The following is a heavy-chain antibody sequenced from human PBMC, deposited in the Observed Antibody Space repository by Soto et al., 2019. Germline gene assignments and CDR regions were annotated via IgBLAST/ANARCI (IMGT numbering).Heavy chain of an antibody. CDR2: VSYVGDNK. CDR3: ARDGGQSGYYDAFDI. V-gene: IGHV3-30*01. CDR1: GFTFRSYS. D-gene: IGHD3-22*01. Sequence: PGGSLRLSCVGSGFTFRSYSFHWVRQAPGRGLEWVALVSYVGDNKYYAESIKGRFTVSRDNLKNMVFLQMDSLTPDDTALYYCARDGGQSGYYDAFDIWGQGTGVTVSS. J-gene: IGHJ3*02.